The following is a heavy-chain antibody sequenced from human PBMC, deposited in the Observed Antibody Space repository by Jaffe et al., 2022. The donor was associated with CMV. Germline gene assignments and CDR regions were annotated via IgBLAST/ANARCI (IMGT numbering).Heavy chain of an antibody. J-gene: IGHJ3*02. CDR3: ARRLHNYYDSSGYWNMDAFDI. D-gene: IGHD3-22*01. Sequence: QLQLQESGPGLVKPSETLSLTCTVSGGSISSSSYYWGWIRQPPGKGLEWIGSIYYSGSTYYNPSLKSRVTISVDTSKNQFSLKLSSVTAADTAVYYCARRLHNYYDSSGYWNMDAFDIWGQGTMVTVSS. CDR2: IYYSGST. CDR1: GGSISSSSYY. V-gene: IGHV4-39*01.